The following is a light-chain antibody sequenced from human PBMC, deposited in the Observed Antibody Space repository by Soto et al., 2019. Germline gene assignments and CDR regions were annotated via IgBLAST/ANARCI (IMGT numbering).Light chain of an antibody. CDR2: DAS. V-gene: IGKV3-20*01. CDR3: EQYGRAPAT. Sequence: LYGGEIATGRRRASQSVSSYLAWYQQKPGQAPRLLIYDASTRATVIPARFSGSGSGTDFALAIRRREPECSAVYYCEQYGRAPATVGQGTKVDIK. CDR1: QSVSSY. J-gene: IGKJ1*01.